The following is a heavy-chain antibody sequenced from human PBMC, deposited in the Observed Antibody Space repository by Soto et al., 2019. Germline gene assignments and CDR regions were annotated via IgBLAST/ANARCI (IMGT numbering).Heavy chain of an antibody. CDR2: IIPILGIA. V-gene: IGHV1-69*02. D-gene: IGHD2-15*01. Sequence: SVKVSCKASGGTFSSYTISWVRQAPGQGLEWMGRIIPILGIANYAQKFQGRVTITADKSTSTAYMELSSLRSEDTAVYYCARVYCSGGSCYSIDYWGQGTLVTVS. CDR3: ARVYCSGGSCYSIDY. CDR1: GGTFSSYT. J-gene: IGHJ4*02.